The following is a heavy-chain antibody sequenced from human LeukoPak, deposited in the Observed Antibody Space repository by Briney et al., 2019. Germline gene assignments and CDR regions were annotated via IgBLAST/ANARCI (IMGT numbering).Heavy chain of an antibody. CDR2: ISSSSSYI. D-gene: IGHD3-3*01. Sequence: GGSLRLSCAASGFTFSSYSMNWVRQAPGKGLEWVSSISSSSSYIYYADSVKGRFTISRDNAKNSLYLQMNSLRAEDTAVYYCARDLGYDFWSGYSRTYYGVDVWGQGTTVTVSS. J-gene: IGHJ6*02. CDR3: ARDLGYDFWSGYSRTYYGVDV. V-gene: IGHV3-21*01. CDR1: GFTFSSYS.